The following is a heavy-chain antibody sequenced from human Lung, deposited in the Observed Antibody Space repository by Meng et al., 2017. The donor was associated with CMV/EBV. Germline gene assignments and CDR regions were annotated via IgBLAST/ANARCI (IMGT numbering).Heavy chain of an antibody. Sequence: GEXXKISCAASGFTFSSYWMHWVRQAPGRGLVWVSRINCDGSSTSYADSVKGRFTISRDNAKNTLYLQMKRLRAEDTAVYYCARDNSVDIWGQGKMV. CDR3: ARDNSVDI. V-gene: IGHV3-74*01. J-gene: IGHJ3*02. CDR2: INCDGSST. CDR1: GFTFSSYW.